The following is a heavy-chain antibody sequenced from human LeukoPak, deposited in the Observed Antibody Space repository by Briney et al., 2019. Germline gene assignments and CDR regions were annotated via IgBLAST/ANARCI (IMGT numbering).Heavy chain of an antibody. CDR3: AKQNSRGFDY. CDR1: GFNFRYYA. CDR2: ISEGADIT. J-gene: IGHJ4*02. V-gene: IGHV3-23*01. Sequence: GGSLRLSSAASGFNFRYYAMTWVRQAPGKGLECVSGISEGADITYYGGSVKGRCTISRDNSKNTLYLQMNSLRAEDTAVYYCAKQNSRGFDYWGQGTLVTVSS. D-gene: IGHD2/OR15-2a*01.